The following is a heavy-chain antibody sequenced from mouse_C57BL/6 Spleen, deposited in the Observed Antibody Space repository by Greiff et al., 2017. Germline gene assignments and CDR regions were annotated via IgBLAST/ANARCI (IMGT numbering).Heavy chain of an antibody. CDR2: ISSGSSTI. J-gene: IGHJ4*01. CDR1: GFTFSDYG. V-gene: IGHV5-17*01. Sequence: EVKLVESGGGLVKPGGSLKLSCAASGFTFSDYGMHWVRQAPEKGLEWVAYISSGSSTIYYADPVKGRFTLSRDNAKNTLFLQMTSLRSEDTAMYYCARVYDGYYYAMDYWGQGTSVTVSS. D-gene: IGHD2-3*01. CDR3: ARVYDGYYYAMDY.